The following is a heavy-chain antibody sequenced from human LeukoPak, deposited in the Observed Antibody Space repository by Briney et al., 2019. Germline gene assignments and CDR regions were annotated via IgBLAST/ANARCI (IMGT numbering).Heavy chain of an antibody. CDR2: ISYDGSNK. V-gene: IGHV3-30*03. CDR3: ARDKGSVAAGYYYYGMDV. Sequence: GGSLRLSCAASGFTFSSYGMHWVRQAPGKGLEWVAVISYDGSNKFYADSVKGRFTISRDNSKNTLYLQMNSLRAEDTAVYYCARDKGSVAAGYYYYGMDVWGQGTTVTVSS. D-gene: IGHD6-13*01. J-gene: IGHJ6*02. CDR1: GFTFSSYG.